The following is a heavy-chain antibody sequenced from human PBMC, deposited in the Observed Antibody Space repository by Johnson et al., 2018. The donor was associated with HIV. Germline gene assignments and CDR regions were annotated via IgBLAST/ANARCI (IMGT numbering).Heavy chain of an antibody. V-gene: IGHV3-7*04. CDR2: IKQDGSEK. D-gene: IGHD3-16*01. CDR1: GFSFDDYD. J-gene: IGHJ3*02. Sequence: VQLVESGGGVVRPGGSLRLSCAASGFSFDDYDMSWVRQAPGKGLEWVANIKQDGSEKYYVDSVKGRFTISRDNAKNSLYLQMDSLRAEDTAVYYCTTGLMSAFDIWGQGTMVTVSS. CDR3: TTGLMSAFDI.